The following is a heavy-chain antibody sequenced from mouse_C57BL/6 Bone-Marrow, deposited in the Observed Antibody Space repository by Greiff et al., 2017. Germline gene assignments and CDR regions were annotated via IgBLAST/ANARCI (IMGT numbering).Heavy chain of an antibody. CDR2: IDPENGDT. CDR3: TTPITTVVATDY. J-gene: IGHJ2*01. Sequence: VQLQQSGAELVRPGASVKLSCTASGFNIKDDYMHWVKQRPEQGLEWIGWIDPENGDTEYASKFQGKATITAETSANTAYLQLSSLTSEDTAVYYCTTPITTVVATDYWGQGTTLTVSS. D-gene: IGHD1-1*01. CDR1: GFNIKDDY. V-gene: IGHV14-4*01.